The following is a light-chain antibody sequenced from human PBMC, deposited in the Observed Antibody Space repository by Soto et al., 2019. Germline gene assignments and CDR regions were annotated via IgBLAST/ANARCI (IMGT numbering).Light chain of an antibody. J-gene: IGKJ4*01. V-gene: IGKV3-15*01. CDR1: QSVGSD. Sequence: LTPSPATLSLSPXXIATVXCTASQSVGSDLVWYQHEPGQPPRLLIYGASTRATGIPARFSGSGSGTEFTLTITSLQAEDFAVYYCQQYNNWPPLAFGGGTKLDIK. CDR2: GAS. CDR3: QQYNNWPPLA.